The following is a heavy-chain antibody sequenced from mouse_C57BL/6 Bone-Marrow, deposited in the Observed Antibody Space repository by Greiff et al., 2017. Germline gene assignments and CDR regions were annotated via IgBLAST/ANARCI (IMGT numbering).Heavy chain of an antibody. CDR3: ARPYYSNYWYFDV. V-gene: IGHV1-55*01. CDR1: GYTFTSYW. J-gene: IGHJ1*03. D-gene: IGHD2-5*01. Sequence: QVQLQQPGAELVQPGASVKMSCKASGYTFTSYWITWVKQRPGQGLEWIGDIYPGSGSTNYNEKFKSKATLTVDTSASTAYMQLSSLTSEDSAVYYCARPYYSNYWYFDVWGTGTTVTVSS. CDR2: IYPGSGST.